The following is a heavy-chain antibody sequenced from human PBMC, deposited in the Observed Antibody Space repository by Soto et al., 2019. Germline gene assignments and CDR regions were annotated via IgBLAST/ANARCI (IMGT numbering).Heavy chain of an antibody. J-gene: IGHJ6*02. CDR3: ANTRAVAGPMDG. CDR1: GFTFSSYG. CDR2: IWDDGSNK. V-gene: IGHV3-33*06. Sequence: QVQLVESGGGVVQPGRSLRLSCAASGFTFSSYGMHWVRQAPGKGLEWVAVIWDDGSNKYYADTVKGRFTISRDNSKNTLYLQMNSMRDEDTAGYYCANTRAVAGPMDGWGQGPTLTVSS. D-gene: IGHD6-19*01.